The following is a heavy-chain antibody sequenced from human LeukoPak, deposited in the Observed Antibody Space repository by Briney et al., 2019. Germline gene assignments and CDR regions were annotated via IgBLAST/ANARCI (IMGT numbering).Heavy chain of an antibody. V-gene: IGHV3-23*01. CDR3: ARDCRYCSSTSGLYYYYGMDV. J-gene: IGHJ6*02. D-gene: IGHD2-2*01. Sequence: PGGSLRLSCAASGFTFSSYAMSWVRQAPGKRLEWVSAISGSGGSTYYADSVKGRFTISRDNSKNTLYLQMNSLKAEDTAVYYCARDCRYCSSTSGLYYYYGMDVWGQGTTVTVSS. CDR1: GFTFSSYA. CDR2: ISGSGGST.